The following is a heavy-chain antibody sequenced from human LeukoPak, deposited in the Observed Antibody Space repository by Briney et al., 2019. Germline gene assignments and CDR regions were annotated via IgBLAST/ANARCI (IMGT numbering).Heavy chain of an antibody. CDR1: GGSISSGDYY. D-gene: IGHD5-18*01. V-gene: IGHV4-30-4*01. Sequence: SETLSLTCTVSGGSISSGDYYWSWIRQPPGKGLEWIRYIYYSGSTYYNPSLKSRVTISVDTSKNQFSLKLSSVTAADTAVYYCARAQTAMVPFSYWGQGTLVTVSS. CDR3: ARAQTAMVPFSY. J-gene: IGHJ4*02. CDR2: IYYSGST.